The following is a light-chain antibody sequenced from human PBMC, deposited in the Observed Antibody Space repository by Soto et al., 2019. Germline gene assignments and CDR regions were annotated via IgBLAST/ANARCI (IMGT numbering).Light chain of an antibody. CDR1: QSIGRF. V-gene: IGKV1-39*01. CDR3: QQSFTTPLT. J-gene: IGKJ4*01. CDR2: VAS. Sequence: DIQMTQSPSSLYASIGYRVTITCRASQSIGRFLNWHQQKPGKAPNVLINVASTLRSGVPSRFSGSGSGTDFNLTINSLQPEDFATYFCQQSFTTPLTFGGGTKVDIK.